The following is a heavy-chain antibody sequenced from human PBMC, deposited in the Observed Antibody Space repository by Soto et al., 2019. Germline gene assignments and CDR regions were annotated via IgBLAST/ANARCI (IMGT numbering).Heavy chain of an antibody. Sequence: EVQLLESGGGLVQPGGSLRLSCAASGFTFSSYAMSWVRQAPGKGLEWVSDISGSGGSTYYAASVKGRFTISRDNSKNTLYLQMNSLRAEDTAVYYCAKDLASPILIIQQAFDIWGQGTMVTVSS. CDR3: AKDLASPILIIQQAFDI. V-gene: IGHV3-23*01. D-gene: IGHD1-1*01. CDR1: GFTFSSYA. CDR2: ISGSGGST. J-gene: IGHJ3*02.